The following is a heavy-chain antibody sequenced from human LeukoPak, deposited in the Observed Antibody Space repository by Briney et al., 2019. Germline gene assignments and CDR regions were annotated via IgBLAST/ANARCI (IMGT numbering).Heavy chain of an antibody. Sequence: SETLSLTCAVYGGSFSGYYWSWIRQPPGKGLEWIGEINHSGSTNYNPSLKSRVTISVDTSKNQFSLKLSSVTAADTAVYYCARGLSSPQGFDPWGQGTLVTVSS. J-gene: IGHJ5*02. D-gene: IGHD2-2*01. V-gene: IGHV4-34*01. CDR2: INHSGST. CDR1: GGSFSGYY. CDR3: ARGLSSPQGFDP.